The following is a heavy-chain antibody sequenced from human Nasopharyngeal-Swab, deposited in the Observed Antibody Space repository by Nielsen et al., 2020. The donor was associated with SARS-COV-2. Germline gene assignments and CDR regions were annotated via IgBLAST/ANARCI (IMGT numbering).Heavy chain of an antibody. CDR2: IYYSGST. J-gene: IGHJ4*02. CDR1: GGSISSGGYY. Sequence: SETLSLTCTVSGGSISSGGYYWSWIRQHPGKGLGWIGYIYYSGSTNFNPSLKGRVTMSVDKFKNQFSLKLNSVTAADTAMYFCTRGGVWRFDYWGQGTLVTVSS. V-gene: IGHV4-31*03. CDR3: TRGGVWRFDY. D-gene: IGHD3-16*01.